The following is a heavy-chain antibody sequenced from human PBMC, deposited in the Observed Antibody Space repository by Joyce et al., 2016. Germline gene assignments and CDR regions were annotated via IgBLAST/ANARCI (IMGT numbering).Heavy chain of an antibody. CDR3: AKVTEGSAVYFYYMDV. J-gene: IGHJ6*03. CDR1: GFTFSSYA. CDR2: ISGSGGSI. V-gene: IGHV3-23*01. Sequence: EVQLLESGGGLVQPAGSLRLSCAASGFTFSSYAMSWVRQAPGKELEWVSVISGSGGSIYDADSVKGRFTFSRDNSKNTLYLQMNSLRAEDTAVYYCAKVTEGSAVYFYYMDVWGKGTTVTVSS. D-gene: IGHD6-6*01.